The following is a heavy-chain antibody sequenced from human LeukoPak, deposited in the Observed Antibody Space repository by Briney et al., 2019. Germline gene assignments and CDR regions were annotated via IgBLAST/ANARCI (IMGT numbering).Heavy chain of an antibody. Sequence: PGGTLRLSCAASGFTFSSYGMSWVRQAPGKGLEWVSAISGSGGSTYYADSVKGRFTISRDNSKNTLYLQMNSLRAEDTAVYYCARVDYGGNSLGWDYWGQGTLVTVSS. J-gene: IGHJ4*02. CDR1: GFTFSSYG. CDR2: ISGSGGST. D-gene: IGHD4-23*01. V-gene: IGHV3-23*01. CDR3: ARVDYGGNSLGWDY.